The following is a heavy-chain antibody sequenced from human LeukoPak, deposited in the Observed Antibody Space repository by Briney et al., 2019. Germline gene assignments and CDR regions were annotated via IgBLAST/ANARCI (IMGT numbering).Heavy chain of an antibody. CDR3: AKADEGEFYYEIKHFDD. V-gene: IGHV3-30*02. CDR2: MRYEGSNK. D-gene: IGHD3-16*01. J-gene: IGHJ4*01. Sequence: GGSLRLSCAAWGFTFSSYGMHWVRQAPGKGLEGVAFMRYEGSNKYYADSVKGRFTISRDNSQNTLSLQINSLRAEDTAVYYCAKADEGEFYYEIKHFDDGGQPPLVTVPS. CDR1: GFTFSSYG.